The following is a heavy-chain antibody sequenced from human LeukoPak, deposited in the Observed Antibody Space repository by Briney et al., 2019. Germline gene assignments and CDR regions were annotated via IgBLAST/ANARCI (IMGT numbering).Heavy chain of an antibody. J-gene: IGHJ4*02. CDR2: IYHSGST. D-gene: IGHD2-15*01. V-gene: IGHV4-4*02. CDR1: GGSISSSNW. Sequence: PSGTLSLTCAVSGGSISSSNWWSWVRQPRGKGQEWIGEIYHSGSTNYNPSLKSRVTISVDMSKNQFSLKLSSVTAADTAVYYCARGPRGSGGNDYWGQGTLVTVSS. CDR3: ARGPRGSGGNDY.